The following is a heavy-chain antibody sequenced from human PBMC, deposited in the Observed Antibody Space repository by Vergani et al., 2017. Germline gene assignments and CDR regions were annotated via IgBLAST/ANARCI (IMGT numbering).Heavy chain of an antibody. J-gene: IGHJ4*02. Sequence: VQSGDEVKKPGASVKVSCKASGYTFTGYYMHWVRQAPGQGLEWMGWINPNSGGTNYAQKFQGRVTMTRDTSISTAYMELSRLRSDDTAVYYCARATVTQRTENFDYWGQGTLVTVSS. CDR2: INPNSGGT. D-gene: IGHD4-17*01. CDR1: GYTFTGYY. V-gene: IGHV1-2*02. CDR3: ARATVTQRTENFDY.